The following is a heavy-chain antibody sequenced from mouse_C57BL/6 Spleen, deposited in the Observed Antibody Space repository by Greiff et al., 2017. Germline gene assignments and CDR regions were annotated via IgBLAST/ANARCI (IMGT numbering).Heavy chain of an antibody. CDR2: IYPGDGDT. CDR3: ARAVAHWYFDV. D-gene: IGHD1-1*01. J-gene: IGHJ1*03. CDR1: GYAFSSSW. Sequence: QVQLKQSGPELVKPGASVKISCKASGYAFSSSWMNWVKQRPGKGLEWIGRIYPGDGDTNYNGKFKGKATLTADKSSSTAYMQLSSLTSEDSAVYFCARAVAHWYFDVWGTGTTVTVSS. V-gene: IGHV1-82*01.